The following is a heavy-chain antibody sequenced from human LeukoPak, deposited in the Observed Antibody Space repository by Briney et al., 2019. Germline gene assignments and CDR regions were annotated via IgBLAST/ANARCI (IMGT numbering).Heavy chain of an antibody. CDR2: INHSGST. CDR1: GGSFSGYY. D-gene: IGHD5-12*01. Sequence: SETLSLTCAVYGGSFSGYYWSWIRQPPGKGLEWIGEINHSGSTNYNPSLKSRVTISVGTSKNQFSLKLSSVTAADTAVYYCARGGGYSRPYYFDYWGQGTLVTVSS. CDR3: ARGGGYSRPYYFDY. J-gene: IGHJ4*02. V-gene: IGHV4-34*01.